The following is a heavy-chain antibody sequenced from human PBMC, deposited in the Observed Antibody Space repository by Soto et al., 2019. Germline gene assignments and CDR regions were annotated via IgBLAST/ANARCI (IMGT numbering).Heavy chain of an antibody. CDR1: GLTFRSYG. CDR2: IKEGGDKK. J-gene: IGHJ1*01. Sequence: GGPLRHSCGASGLTFRSYGVGWVLQAPGKGLEWVANIKEGGDKKYYADSVKGRFTISRDNSKNTLYLQMNSLRAEDTAVYYCARDGYDSSGYYPEYFQHWGQGTLVTVSS. V-gene: IGHV3-7*01. D-gene: IGHD3-22*01. CDR3: ARDGYDSSGYYPEYFQH.